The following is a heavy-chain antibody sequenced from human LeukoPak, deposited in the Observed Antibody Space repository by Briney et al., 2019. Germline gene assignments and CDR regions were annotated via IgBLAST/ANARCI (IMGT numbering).Heavy chain of an antibody. Sequence: PGGSLRLSRAASGFTFSSYAMSWVRQAPGKGLEWVSIIYNSGSTYYADSVKGRFTISRDNSKNTMYLQMNSLKGEDTAVYYCARRSNPPGRIDHWGQGTLVTVSS. CDR3: ARRSNPPGRIDH. CDR2: IYNSGST. J-gene: IGHJ4*02. CDR1: GFTFSSYA. V-gene: IGHV3-66*04. D-gene: IGHD1-14*01.